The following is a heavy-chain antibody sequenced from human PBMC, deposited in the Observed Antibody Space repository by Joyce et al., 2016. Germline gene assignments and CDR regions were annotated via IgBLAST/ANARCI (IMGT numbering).Heavy chain of an antibody. CDR3: AREARMQLTYYYFGLDV. J-gene: IGHJ6*02. CDR2: INQDGSEK. CDR1: GFMFSSYW. D-gene: IGHD5-18*01. V-gene: IGHV3-7*01. Sequence: EVQLVESGGRLVQPGGSLRISCAASGFMFSSYWMIWVRQGPGKGLEWVANINQDGSEKNYVDSVKGRFTISRDNAKKSLYLQMNSLRAEDTAVYYCAREARMQLTYYYFGLDVWGQGTTVVVSS.